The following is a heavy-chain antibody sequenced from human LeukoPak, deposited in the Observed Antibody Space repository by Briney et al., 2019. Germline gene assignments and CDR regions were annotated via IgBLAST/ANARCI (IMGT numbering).Heavy chain of an antibody. CDR1: GGSISSYY. D-gene: IGHD3-10*01. CDR3: ASLMRGWSGGVSGWFDP. Sequence: SETLSLTCTVSGGSISSYYWSWIRQPPGKGLEWIGYIYYSGSTNYNPSLKSRVTISVDTSKNQFSLKLSSVTAADTAVYYCASLMRGWSGGVSGWFDPWGQGTLVTVPS. CDR2: IYYSGST. V-gene: IGHV4-59*01. J-gene: IGHJ5*02.